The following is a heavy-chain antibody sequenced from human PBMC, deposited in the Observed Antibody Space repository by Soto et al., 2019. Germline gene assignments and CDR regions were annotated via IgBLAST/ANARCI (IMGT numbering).Heavy chain of an antibody. J-gene: IGHJ4*02. Sequence: PGESLKISCKGSGYSFTTSWIGWVRQMPGKGLEWVGIIYPGDSDTRYSPSFQGQVTISADKSISTAYLQWSSLKASDTATYYCARHVTTGTHYWGQGTLVPVSS. CDR3: ARHVTTGTHY. V-gene: IGHV5-51*01. CDR2: IYPGDSDT. CDR1: GYSFTTSW. D-gene: IGHD1-1*01.